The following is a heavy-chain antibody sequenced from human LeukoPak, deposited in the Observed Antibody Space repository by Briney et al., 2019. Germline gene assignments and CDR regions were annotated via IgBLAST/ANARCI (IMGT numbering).Heavy chain of an antibody. CDR1: GFTFSSYT. V-gene: IGHV3-23*01. D-gene: IGHD7-27*01. Sequence: GGSLRLSCAASGFTFSSYTMTWVRQAPGKGLKWVSTITTGDGNTYYADSVKGRFTVSRDDSKNTLYLQMNSLRAEDTAVYYCAKDGGLWVSAHWGDSWGRGTLVTVSS. CDR3: AKDGGLWVSAHWGDS. CDR2: ITTGDGNT. J-gene: IGHJ4*02.